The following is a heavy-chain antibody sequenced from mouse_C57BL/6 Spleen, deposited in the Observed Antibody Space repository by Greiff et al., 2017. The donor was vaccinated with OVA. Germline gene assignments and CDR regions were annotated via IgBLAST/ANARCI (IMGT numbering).Heavy chain of an antibody. V-gene: IGHV14-2*01. CDR3: ASTGYYGSSYWYFDV. CDR1: GFNIKDYY. D-gene: IGHD1-1*01. Sequence: EVQLQQSGAELVKPGASVKLSCTASGFNIKDYYMHWVKQRTEQGLEWLGRIGPEDGEAKYAPKFPGKATITANTSSNTAYLLLSSLTSDDTAVYYCASTGYYGSSYWYFDVWGTGTTVTVSS. CDR2: IGPEDGEA. J-gene: IGHJ1*03.